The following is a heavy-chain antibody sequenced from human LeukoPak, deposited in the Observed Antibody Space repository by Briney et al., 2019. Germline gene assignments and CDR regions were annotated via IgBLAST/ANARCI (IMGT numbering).Heavy chain of an antibody. Sequence: GGSLRLSCAASGFTFSSYAMSWVRQAPGKGLEWVASISGSGGNSYYADSVKGRFTISRDNSKNTLYLQIFSLSVEDTAVYYCAKPLRGYYRLDSWGQGTLVTVSS. J-gene: IGHJ5*01. V-gene: IGHV3-23*01. CDR3: AKPLRGYYRLDS. CDR1: GFTFSSYA. D-gene: IGHD3-10*01. CDR2: ISGSGGNS.